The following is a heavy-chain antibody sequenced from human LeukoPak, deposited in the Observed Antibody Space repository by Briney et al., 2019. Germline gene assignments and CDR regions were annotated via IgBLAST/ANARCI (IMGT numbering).Heavy chain of an antibody. CDR2: IRGKGSGGST. D-gene: IGHD4-11*01. CDR3: TRERDYTDEY. CDR1: GFTFGDYA. Sequence: GRSLRLSCTASGFTFGDYAMSWFRQAPGKGLEWVGFIRGKGSGGSTEYAASVKGRFTISRDDPRSMAYLQMDGLRTEDTAVYYCTRERDYTDEYWGQGTLVTVSS. J-gene: IGHJ4*02. V-gene: IGHV3-49*03.